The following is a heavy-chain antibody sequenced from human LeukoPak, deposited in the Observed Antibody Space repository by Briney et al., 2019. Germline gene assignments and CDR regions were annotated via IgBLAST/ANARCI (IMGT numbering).Heavy chain of an antibody. CDR1: GFTFSSYA. Sequence: GGSLRLSCAASGFTFSSYAMSWVRQAPGKGLEWVSAFSGSGGNTYYADSVKGRFTISRDNSKNTLYLQMNTLRAEDTAVYYCARAVPPWFGESPYFDYWGQGTLVTVSS. V-gene: IGHV3-23*01. D-gene: IGHD3-10*01. CDR2: FSGSGGNT. CDR3: ARAVPPWFGESPYFDY. J-gene: IGHJ4*02.